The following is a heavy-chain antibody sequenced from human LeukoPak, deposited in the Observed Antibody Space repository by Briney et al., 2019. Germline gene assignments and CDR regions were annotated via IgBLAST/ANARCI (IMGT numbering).Heavy chain of an antibody. CDR3: ARVMGRYCSSTSCYVDY. Sequence: GGSLRLSCAASGFTFSNYAMSWVRQAPGKGLEWVSAISGSGGSTYYADSVKGRFTISRDNSKNTLYLQMNSLRAEDTAVYYCARVMGRYCSSTSCYVDYWGQGTLVTVSS. V-gene: IGHV3-23*01. J-gene: IGHJ4*02. CDR1: GFTFSNYA. CDR2: ISGSGGST. D-gene: IGHD2-2*01.